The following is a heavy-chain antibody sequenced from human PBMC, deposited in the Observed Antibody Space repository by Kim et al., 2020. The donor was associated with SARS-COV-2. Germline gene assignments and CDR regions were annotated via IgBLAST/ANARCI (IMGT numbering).Heavy chain of an antibody. CDR1: GGSISSGDYY. J-gene: IGHJ3*02. Sequence: SETLSLTCTVSGGSISSGDYYWSWIRQPPGKGLEWIGYIYYSGSTYYNPSLKSRVTISVDTSKNQFSLKLSSVTAADTAVYYCASSMIVVVYYAFDIWGQGTMVTVSS. CDR2: IYYSGST. D-gene: IGHD3-22*01. V-gene: IGHV4-30-4*01. CDR3: ASSMIVVVYYAFDI.